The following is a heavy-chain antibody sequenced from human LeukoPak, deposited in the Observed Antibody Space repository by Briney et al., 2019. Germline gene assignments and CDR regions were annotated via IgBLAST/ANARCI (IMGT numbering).Heavy chain of an antibody. V-gene: IGHV3-30-3*01. D-gene: IGHD6-13*01. Sequence: GGSLRLSCAASGFSFNSYAFHWVRQAPGKGLEWVAVISYDGSNKYYADSVKGRFTISRDNSKNTVYLQMNSLRVEDTAVYYCARDCGAAGYYYYYYMDVWGKGTTVTVSS. J-gene: IGHJ6*03. CDR1: GFSFNSYA. CDR3: ARDCGAAGYYYYYYMDV. CDR2: ISYDGSNK.